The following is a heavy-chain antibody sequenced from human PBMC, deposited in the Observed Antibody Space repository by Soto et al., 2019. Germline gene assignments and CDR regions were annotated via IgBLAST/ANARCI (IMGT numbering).Heavy chain of an antibody. CDR1: GFTFSGSA. J-gene: IGHJ2*01. V-gene: IGHV3-73*01. CDR2: IRSKANSYAT. Sequence: VSLRLSCAASGFTFSGSAMHWVRQASGKVLEWVGRIRSKANSYATSYAASVKGRFTISRDDSKNTAYLQMNSLKTEDTAVYYCTRPNDYCSGGSCYDWYFDLWGRGTLVTVSS. D-gene: IGHD2-15*01. CDR3: TRPNDYCSGGSCYDWYFDL.